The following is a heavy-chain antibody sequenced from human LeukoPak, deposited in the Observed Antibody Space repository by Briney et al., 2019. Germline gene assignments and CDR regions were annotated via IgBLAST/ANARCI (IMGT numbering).Heavy chain of an antibody. CDR2: INTDGSST. J-gene: IGHJ4*02. V-gene: IGHV3-74*01. CDR3: AHGAMYQLDY. Sequence: GGSLRLSCAASGFIFSSYWMHWVRHAPGKGLVWVSRINTDGSSTSYADSVKGRFTISRDNSKNTLYLQMNSLRAEDTAVYYCAHGAMYQLDYWGQGTLVTVSS. D-gene: IGHD2-2*01. CDR1: GFIFSSYW.